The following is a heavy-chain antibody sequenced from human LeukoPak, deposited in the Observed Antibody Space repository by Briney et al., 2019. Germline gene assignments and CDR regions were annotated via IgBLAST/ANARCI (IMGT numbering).Heavy chain of an antibody. J-gene: IGHJ4*02. D-gene: IGHD1-26*01. V-gene: IGHV3-48*02. CDR3: VRVGELDY. CDR2: ISSSSSTI. CDR1: GFTFSSYS. Sequence: PGGSLRLSCAASGFTFSSYSMNWVRQAPGKGLEWVSYISSSSSTIYYADSVKGRFIISRDNAQNSVYLQMNSLRDEDTAVYYCVRVGELDYWGQGTLVTVSS.